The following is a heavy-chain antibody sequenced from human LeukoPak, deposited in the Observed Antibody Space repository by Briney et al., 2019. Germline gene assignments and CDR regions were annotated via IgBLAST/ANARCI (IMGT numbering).Heavy chain of an antibody. J-gene: IGHJ4*02. CDR2: ILPANSET. V-gene: IGHV5-51*01. Sequence: GESLKISCKGSGYSFSNYWIGWVRQMPGKGLEWVGIILPANSETRYSPSFQGQVTMSADKSISTAYLQWSSLKAADTAMYYCARQYYGILIDQNYFDSWGQRTMVTVSS. CDR3: ARQYYGILIDQNYFDS. CDR1: GYSFSNYW. D-gene: IGHD3-9*01.